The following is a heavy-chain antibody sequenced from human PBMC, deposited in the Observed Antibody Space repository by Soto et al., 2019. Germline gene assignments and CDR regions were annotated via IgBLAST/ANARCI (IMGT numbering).Heavy chain of an antibody. CDR1: GYSFTSYW. D-gene: IGHD3-22*01. V-gene: IGHV5-51*01. CDR3: ARHVGGPDYYDSSGYSIDY. J-gene: IGHJ4*02. CDR2: IYPGDSDT. Sequence: GESLKISCKGSGYSFTSYWIGWVRQMPGKGLEWMGIIYPGDSDTRYSPSFQGQVTISADKSISTAYLQWSSLKASDTAMYYCARHVGGPDYYDSSGYSIDYWGQGTLVTVSS.